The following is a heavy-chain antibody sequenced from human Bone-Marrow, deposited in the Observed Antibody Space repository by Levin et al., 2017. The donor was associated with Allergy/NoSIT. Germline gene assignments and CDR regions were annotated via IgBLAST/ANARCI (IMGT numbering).Heavy chain of an antibody. CDR3: ATVPPYSSGWSYGMDV. Sequence: GASVKVSCKVSGYTLSELSIYWVRQTPGKGLEWMGSFEPEHGKPIYALNLQGRVTMNDDTGYNTAYMQLSSLRSEDTGVYYCATVPPYSSGWSYGMDVWGQGTTVTVSS. CDR2: FEPEHGKP. CDR1: GYTLSELS. D-gene: IGHD6-13*01. J-gene: IGHJ6*02. V-gene: IGHV1-24*01.